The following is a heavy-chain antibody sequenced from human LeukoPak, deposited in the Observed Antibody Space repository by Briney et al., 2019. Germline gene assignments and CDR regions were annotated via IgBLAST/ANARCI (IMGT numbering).Heavy chain of an antibody. J-gene: IGHJ5*02. V-gene: IGHV4-39*07. CDR1: GGSISSSSYY. Sequence: PSETLSLTCTVSGGSISSSSYYWGWIRQPPGKGLEWIGSIYYSGSTNYNPSLKSRVTISVDTSKNQFSLKLSSVTAADTAVYYCARDLGGSVSWFDPWGQGTLVTVSS. D-gene: IGHD3-16*01. CDR2: IYYSGST. CDR3: ARDLGGSVSWFDP.